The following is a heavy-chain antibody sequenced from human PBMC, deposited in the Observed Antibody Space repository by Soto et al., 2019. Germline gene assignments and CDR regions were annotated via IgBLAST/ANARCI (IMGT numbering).Heavy chain of an antibody. V-gene: IGHV3-33*01. D-gene: IGHD6-6*01. J-gene: IGHJ4*02. CDR1: GFIFSNFG. CDR2: ISSDEKIK. CDR3: ARGLRSVLDY. Sequence: PGGSLRLSCVASGFIFSNFGMHWVRQAPGKGLEWVAVISSDEKIKQYADSVRGRFAISRDNSKNTLYLQMTSLRAEDTDIYYCARGLRSVLDYWGQGTLVTVSS.